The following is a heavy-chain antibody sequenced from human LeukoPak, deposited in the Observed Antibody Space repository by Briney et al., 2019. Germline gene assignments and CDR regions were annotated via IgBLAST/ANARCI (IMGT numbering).Heavy chain of an antibody. CDR1: GYTFINDY. V-gene: IGHV1-46*01. CDR3: AKLAASETGEGS. Sequence: ASVKVSCKASGYTFINDYTHWVGQAPGQGREWMGRINPGGDSVNYAQKFQDRVTMARDTFTDTVYLELSSLRSEDTAIYYCAKLAASETGEGSWGQGTLVTVSS. CDR2: INPGGDSV. J-gene: IGHJ5*02. D-gene: IGHD6-13*01.